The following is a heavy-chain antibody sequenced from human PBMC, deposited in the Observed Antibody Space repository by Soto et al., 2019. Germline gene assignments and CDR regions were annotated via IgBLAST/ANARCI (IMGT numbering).Heavy chain of an antibody. CDR1: GYSFAISW. D-gene: IGHD6-19*01. J-gene: IGHJ4*02. CDR3: ARHESRGWYTRYDY. Sequence: GESLNISCKGSGYSFAISWIAWVRQMPGKGLELMGIIFPGDSDTRYSLSFQGQVTISADKSISTAYLRWSSLKASDTAIYYCARHESRGWYTRYDYWGQGTPVTVS. V-gene: IGHV5-51*01. CDR2: IFPGDSDT.